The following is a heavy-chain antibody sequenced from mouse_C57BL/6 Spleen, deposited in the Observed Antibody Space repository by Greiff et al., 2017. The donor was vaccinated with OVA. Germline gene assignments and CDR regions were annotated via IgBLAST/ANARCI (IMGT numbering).Heavy chain of an antibody. J-gene: IGHJ3*01. Sequence: DVHLVESGGDLVKPGGSLKLSCAASGFTFSSYGMSWVRQTPDKRLEWVATISSGGSYTYYPDSVKGRFTISRDNAKNTLYLQTSSLKSEDTAMYYCARHEGFAWFAYWGQGTLVTVSA. CDR1: GFTFSSYG. CDR3: ARHEGFAWFAY. V-gene: IGHV5-6*01. CDR2: ISSGGSYT.